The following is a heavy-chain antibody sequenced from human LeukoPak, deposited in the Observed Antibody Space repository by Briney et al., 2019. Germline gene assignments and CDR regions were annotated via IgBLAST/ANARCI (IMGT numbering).Heavy chain of an antibody. V-gene: IGHV3-21*04. CDR2: ISSSSSYI. CDR3: AREGRGYCSSTSCSHYYYMDV. CDR1: GFTFSSYS. D-gene: IGHD2-2*01. J-gene: IGHJ6*03. Sequence: GGSLRLSCAASGFTFSSYSMNWVRQAPGKGLEWVSSISSSSSYIYYADSVKGRFTISRDNAKNSLYLQMNSLRSDDTAVYYCAREGRGYCSSTSCSHYYYMDVWGKGTTVTVSS.